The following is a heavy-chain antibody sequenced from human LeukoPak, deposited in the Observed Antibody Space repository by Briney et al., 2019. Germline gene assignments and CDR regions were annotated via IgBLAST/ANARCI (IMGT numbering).Heavy chain of an antibody. CDR3: ARHGMVAAYDYYYYMDV. Sequence: GESLKISCKGSGYSFTSYWIGWVRQMPGKGLEWMGIIYPGDSDTRYSPSFQGQVTISADKSISTAYLQWSSLEASDTAMYYCARHGMVAAYDYYYYMDVWGKGTTVTVSS. J-gene: IGHJ6*03. CDR2: IYPGDSDT. CDR1: GYSFTSYW. D-gene: IGHD2-15*01. V-gene: IGHV5-51*01.